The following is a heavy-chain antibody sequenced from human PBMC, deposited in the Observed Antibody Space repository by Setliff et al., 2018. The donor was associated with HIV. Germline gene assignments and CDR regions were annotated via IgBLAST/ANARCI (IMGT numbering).Heavy chain of an antibody. V-gene: IGHV4-59*01. CDR2: VWDNGTT. J-gene: IGHJ4*02. CDR1: GGSISHSH. D-gene: IGHD1-26*01. Sequence: PSETLSLTCTVSGGSISHSHWSWIRQPPGKGLEWIGYVWDNGTTKYNPSLESRVPISLHTSKNQFSLKLSSVTAADTAVSYCATYWGGEGGRGYWGQGTLVTVSS. CDR3: ATYWGGEGGRGY.